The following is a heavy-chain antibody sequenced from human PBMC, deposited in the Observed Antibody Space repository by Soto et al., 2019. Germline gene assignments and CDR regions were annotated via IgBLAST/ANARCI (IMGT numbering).Heavy chain of an antibody. J-gene: IGHJ4*02. D-gene: IGHD2-2*01. CDR1: GFAFNNYG. Sequence: GGSLRLSCTVSGFAFNNYGINWVRQAPGKGLEWVSSISKSDYTYYSDSVKGRFTISRDNAKNSVSLQMNTLRVEDTAVYYCAREDSIIIPAVSDFWGQGTLVTVFS. CDR2: ISKSDYT. CDR3: AREDSIIIPAVSDF. V-gene: IGHV3-21*01.